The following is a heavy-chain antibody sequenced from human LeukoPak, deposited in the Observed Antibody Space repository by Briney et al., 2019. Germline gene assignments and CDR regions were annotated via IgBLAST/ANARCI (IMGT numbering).Heavy chain of an antibody. CDR1: GGSISSSSYY. Sequence: SETLSLTCTVSGGSISSSSYYWGWIRQPPGKGLEWIGSISYSGSTYYNPSLKSRVTISEDTSKNQFSLRLSSVTAADTAVYYCAGIGGDYYFDCWGQGTLVTVSS. CDR2: ISYSGST. V-gene: IGHV4-39*01. J-gene: IGHJ4*02. CDR3: AGIGGDYYFDC. D-gene: IGHD3-10*01.